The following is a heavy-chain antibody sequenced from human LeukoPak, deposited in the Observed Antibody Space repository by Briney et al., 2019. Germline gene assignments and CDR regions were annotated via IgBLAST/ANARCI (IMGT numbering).Heavy chain of an antibody. V-gene: IGHV3-23*01. D-gene: IGHD6-19*01. CDR3: AKGGYTSGWYEGYEHHYMDV. CDR2: ISGSGGST. J-gene: IGHJ6*03. Sequence: GGSLRLSCAASGFTFSSYAMSWVRQAPGNGLEWVSAISGSGGSTYYGDSVKGRITISRDNSKNTLYLQMNSLRAEDTAVYYCAKGGYTSGWYEGYEHHYMDVWGKGITVTISS. CDR1: GFTFSSYA.